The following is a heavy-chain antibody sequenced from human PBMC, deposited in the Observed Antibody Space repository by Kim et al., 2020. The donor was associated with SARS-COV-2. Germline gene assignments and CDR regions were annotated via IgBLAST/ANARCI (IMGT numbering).Heavy chain of an antibody. Sequence: SVKVSCKASGGTFSSYAISWVRQAPGQGLEWMGGIIPIFGTANYAQKFQGRVTITADESTSTAYMELSSLRSEDTAVYYCARGSGSGSYSMPFSYYYGMDVWGQGTTVTVSS. D-gene: IGHD3-10*01. CDR3: ARGSGSGSYSMPFSYYYGMDV. V-gene: IGHV1-69*13. J-gene: IGHJ6*02. CDR2: IIPIFGTA. CDR1: GGTFSSYA.